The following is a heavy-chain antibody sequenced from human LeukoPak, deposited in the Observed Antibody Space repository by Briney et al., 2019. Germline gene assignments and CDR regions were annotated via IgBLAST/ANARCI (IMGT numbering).Heavy chain of an antibody. CDR1: GFTFSSYA. J-gene: IGHJ4*02. CDR3: AKVDGYSYGYIRYFDY. D-gene: IGHD5-18*01. CDR2: TSGSGGST. V-gene: IGHV3-23*01. Sequence: GGSLRLSCAASGFTFSSYAMSWVRQAPGKGLEWVSATSGSGGSTYYADSVKGRFTISRDNSKNTLYLQMNSLRAEDTAVYYCAKVDGYSYGYIRYFDYWGQGTLVTVSS.